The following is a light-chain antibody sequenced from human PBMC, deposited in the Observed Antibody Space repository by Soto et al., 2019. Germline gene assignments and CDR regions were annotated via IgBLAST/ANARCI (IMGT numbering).Light chain of an antibody. J-gene: IGKJ3*01. Sequence: EIVMTQSPATLSLSPGERATLSCRASQSVSGNLAWYQQKTGQPPTLLIYAASTSATGIPARCIGSGSGTEFTLTISSRQSADVAVYYCQQYNNWPPITFGPGTKVDIK. V-gene: IGKV3-15*01. CDR2: AAS. CDR3: QQYNNWPPIT. CDR1: QSVSGN.